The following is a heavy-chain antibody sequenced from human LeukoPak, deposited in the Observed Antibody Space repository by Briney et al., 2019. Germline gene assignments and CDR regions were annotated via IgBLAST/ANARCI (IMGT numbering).Heavy chain of an antibody. CDR1: GYTFTSYG. V-gene: IGHV1-18*01. Sequence: ASVKVSCKASGYTFTSYGISWVRQAPGQGLEWMGWISAYNGNTNYAQKLQGRVTMTTDTSTSTAYMELRSLRSDDTAVYYCARDYRAYGDYRWFDPWGQGTLVTVSS. CDR2: ISAYNGNT. D-gene: IGHD4-17*01. J-gene: IGHJ5*02. CDR3: ARDYRAYGDYRWFDP.